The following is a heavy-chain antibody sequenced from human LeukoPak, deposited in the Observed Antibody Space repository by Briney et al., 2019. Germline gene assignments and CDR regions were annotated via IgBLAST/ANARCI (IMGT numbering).Heavy chain of an antibody. CDR3: ASIEDYYDSSGYPY. CDR1: GFTVSINY. V-gene: IGHV3-66*01. Sequence: GGSLRLSCSASGFTVSINYMSWVRQAPGKGLEWVSVIYSGGSKYYADSVKCRFTISRDNSKNTLYLQMNSLRAEDTAVYYCASIEDYYDSSGYPYWGQGTLVTVSS. CDR2: IYSGGSK. J-gene: IGHJ4*02. D-gene: IGHD3-22*01.